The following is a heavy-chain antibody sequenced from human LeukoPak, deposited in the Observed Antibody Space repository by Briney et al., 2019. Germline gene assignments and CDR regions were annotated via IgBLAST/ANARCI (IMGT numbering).Heavy chain of an antibody. V-gene: IGHV1-18*01. D-gene: IGHD3-10*01. CDR1: GYTITSYG. J-gene: IGHJ6*03. Sequence: GASVKVSCKASGYTITSYGISWVRQAPGQGLEWMGWISAYNGNTNYAQKFQGRVTMTRNTSISTAYMELSSLRSEDTAVYYCARDSGSGVYYMDVWGKGTTVTISS. CDR3: ARDSGSGVYYMDV. CDR2: ISAYNGNT.